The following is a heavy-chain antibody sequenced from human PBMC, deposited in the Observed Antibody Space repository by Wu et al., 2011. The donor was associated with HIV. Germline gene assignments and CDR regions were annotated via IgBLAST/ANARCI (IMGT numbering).Heavy chain of an antibody. CDR2: ITPGLGTQ. J-gene: IGHJ6*03. CDR3: ARDPYSSSFYYYYFMDV. D-gene: IGHD6-6*01. Sequence: QVQLVQSGAEAKRPGSSVKVSCRTSGFSFTSYAITWVRQAPGQGLEWLGAITPGLGTQEYARRLQGRVTISADESTSTVYLTLTGLRSDDTAVYYCARDPYSSSFYYYYFMDVWGKGTTVTVSS. CDR1: GFSFTSYA. V-gene: IGHV1-69*11.